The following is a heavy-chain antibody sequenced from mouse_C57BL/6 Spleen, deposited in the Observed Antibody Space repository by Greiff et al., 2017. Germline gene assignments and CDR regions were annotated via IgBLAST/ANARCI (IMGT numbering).Heavy chain of an antibody. J-gene: IGHJ1*03. CDR2: FHPYNDDT. V-gene: IGHV1-47*01. Sequence: VQLQQSGAELVKPGASVKMSCKASGYTFTTYPLAWMKQNHGKSLEWIGNFHPYNDDTKYNEKFKGKATLTVEKSSSTVYLELSRLTSDDSAVYYCARGAYYSNYWYFDVWGTGTTVTVSS. CDR1: GYTFTTYP. CDR3: ARGAYYSNYWYFDV. D-gene: IGHD2-5*01.